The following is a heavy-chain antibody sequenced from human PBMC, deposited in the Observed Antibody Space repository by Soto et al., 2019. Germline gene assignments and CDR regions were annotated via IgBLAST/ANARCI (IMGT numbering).Heavy chain of an antibody. D-gene: IGHD3-10*01. V-gene: IGHV4-59*12. CDR3: ARNYYGSGQKNWFDP. Sequence: PSETLSLTCTVSGGSISSYYWSWIRQPPGKGLEWIGYIYYSGSTNYNPSLKSRVTISVDKSKNQFSLKLSSVTAADTAVYYCARNYYGSGQKNWFDPWGQGTLVTVSS. CDR1: GGSISSYY. CDR2: IYYSGST. J-gene: IGHJ5*02.